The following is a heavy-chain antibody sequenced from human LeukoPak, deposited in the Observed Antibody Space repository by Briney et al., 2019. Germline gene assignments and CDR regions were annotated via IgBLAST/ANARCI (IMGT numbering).Heavy chain of an antibody. CDR3: ARAVIGPDY. CDR1: GFTFSSYS. J-gene: IGHJ4*02. CDR2: ISSRSSYI. Sequence: GGSLRLSCAASGFTFSSYSMNWVRQAPGKGLEWVSSISSRSSYIYYADSVKGRFTISRDNAKNSLYLQMNSLRAEDTAVYYCARAVIGPDYWGQGTLVTVSS. V-gene: IGHV3-21*01.